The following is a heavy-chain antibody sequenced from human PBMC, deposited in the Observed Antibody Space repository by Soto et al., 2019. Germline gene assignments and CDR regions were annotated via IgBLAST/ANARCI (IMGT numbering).Heavy chain of an antibody. Sequence: PGGSLRLSCEASGFTFNNYAMSWVRQAPGKGLEWVSAISGSGGSTYYADSVKGRFTISRDNSKNTLYLQMNSLRAEDTAVYYCAKDRRYSSGCCDAFDIWGQGTMVTVSS. J-gene: IGHJ3*02. D-gene: IGHD6-19*01. CDR2: ISGSGGST. CDR3: AKDRRYSSGCCDAFDI. V-gene: IGHV3-23*01. CDR1: GFTFNNYA.